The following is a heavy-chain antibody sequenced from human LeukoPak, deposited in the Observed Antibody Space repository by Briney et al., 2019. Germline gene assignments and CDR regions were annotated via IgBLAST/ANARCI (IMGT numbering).Heavy chain of an antibody. V-gene: IGHV1-69*13. J-gene: IGHJ4*02. Sequence: ASVKVSCKASGGTFSSYAISWVRQAPGQGLEWIGGIIPIFGTANYAQKFQGRVTITADESTSTAYMELSSLRSEDTAVYYCARSAYSSGWYAFDYWGQGTLVTVSS. D-gene: IGHD6-19*01. CDR1: GGTFSSYA. CDR3: ARSAYSSGWYAFDY. CDR2: IIPIFGTA.